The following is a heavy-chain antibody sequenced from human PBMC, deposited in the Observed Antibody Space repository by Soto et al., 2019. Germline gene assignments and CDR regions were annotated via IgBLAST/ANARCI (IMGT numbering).Heavy chain of an antibody. V-gene: IGHV1-69*13. CDR2: TIPIFSTT. D-gene: IGHD3-3*01. CDR1: GGTFISYA. CDR3: AAAVWRGYSEYYYGMDV. J-gene: IGHJ6*02. Sequence: SVKVSCKAFGGTFISYAFSWVRQAPGQGLEWMGGTIPIFSTTHYAQNFQGRVTITADGSTSTAYMELSSLRSEDTAVYYCAAAVWRGYSEYYYGMDVWGLGTTVTVSS.